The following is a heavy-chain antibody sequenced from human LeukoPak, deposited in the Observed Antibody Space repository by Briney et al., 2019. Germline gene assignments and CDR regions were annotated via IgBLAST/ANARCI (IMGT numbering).Heavy chain of an antibody. J-gene: IGHJ2*01. Sequence: GGSLRLSCAASGFRFSDYYTSWIRQVPGKGLEWISYISSPGSTTYYVDSVKGRFTISRDNAKNSLFLQMNSLRADDTAVYYCASGIQPRLSWFFDLWGRGTLVSVSS. CDR1: GFRFSDYY. D-gene: IGHD5-18*01. CDR2: ISSPGSTT. CDR3: ASGIQPRLSWFFDL. V-gene: IGHV3-11*01.